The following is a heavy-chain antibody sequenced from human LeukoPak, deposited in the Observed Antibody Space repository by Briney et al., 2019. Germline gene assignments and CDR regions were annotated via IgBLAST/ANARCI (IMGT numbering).Heavy chain of an antibody. D-gene: IGHD5-12*01. Sequence: PGGSLRLSCVASGFTFHNYAMSWVRQAPGKGLEWVSDLSGSGGTTYYIDSVKGRFTISRDNSKRTLYLQMTSLRADDTAVYYCAKSSGYDAETFHSWGQGTLVTVSS. CDR3: AKSSGYDAETFHS. CDR2: LSGSGGTT. CDR1: GFTFHNYA. V-gene: IGHV3-23*01. J-gene: IGHJ4*02.